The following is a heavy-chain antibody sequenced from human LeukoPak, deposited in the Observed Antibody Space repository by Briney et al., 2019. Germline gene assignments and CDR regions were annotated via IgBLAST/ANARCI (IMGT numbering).Heavy chain of an antibody. V-gene: IGHV1-2*06. CDR1: EYTFTGYY. CDR3: ARTAPYAGSWNAKANSYYFDY. Sequence: ASVKVSCKASEYTFTGYYMHWVRQAPGQGLEWMGRINPNSGGTNYAQKFQDRVTMTRDTSISTAYMELNSLRSEDTAVYYCARTAPYAGSWNAKANSYYFDYWGQGSLSPSPQ. D-gene: IGHD1-1*01. CDR2: INPNSGGT. J-gene: IGHJ4*02.